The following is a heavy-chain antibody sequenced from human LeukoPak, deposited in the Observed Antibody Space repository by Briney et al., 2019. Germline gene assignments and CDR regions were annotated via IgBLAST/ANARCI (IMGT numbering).Heavy chain of an antibody. CDR3: ARDRGAAAGD. D-gene: IGHD6-13*01. J-gene: IGHJ4*02. CDR1: GFTVTNNY. Sequence: GGSLRLSCVASGFTVTNNYMSWVRQAPGEGLEWVSVSYSGGSTHYADSVKGRFSISRDNSKNTLYLQMNSLRAEDTAVYYCARDRGAAAGDWGQGTLVTVSS. CDR2: SYSGGST. V-gene: IGHV3-53*01.